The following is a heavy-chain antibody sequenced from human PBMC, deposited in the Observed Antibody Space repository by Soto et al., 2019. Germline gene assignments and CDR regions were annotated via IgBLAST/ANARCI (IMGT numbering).Heavy chain of an antibody. V-gene: IGHV5-51*01. CDR2: IYPDDSDT. Sequence: GESLKISCQGSGYSFTNYWIGWVRQMPGKGLEWMGIIYPDDSDTRYSPSFQGQVTISADKSISTAYLQWSSLKASDTAMYYCARRTETGYKGMDAWGKGTTLTVSS. J-gene: IGHJ6*04. CDR3: ARRTETGYKGMDA. CDR1: GYSFTNYW. D-gene: IGHD4-17*01.